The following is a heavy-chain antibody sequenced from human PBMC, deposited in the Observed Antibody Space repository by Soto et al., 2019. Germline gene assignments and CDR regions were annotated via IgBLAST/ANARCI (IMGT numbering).Heavy chain of an antibody. CDR2: MYNTGST. J-gene: IGHJ6*02. D-gene: IGHD2-21*02. CDR1: GGSISGSY. Sequence: SETLSLTCTVSGGSISGSYWSWILQPPGKGLEWIGYMYNTGSTVYNPSFKSRVTISVDTSKNQFSLKLNSVTAADTAVYYCARDLWGYCGTDCYPLDVWGQGTTVS. CDR3: ARDLWGYCGTDCYPLDV. V-gene: IGHV4-59*01.